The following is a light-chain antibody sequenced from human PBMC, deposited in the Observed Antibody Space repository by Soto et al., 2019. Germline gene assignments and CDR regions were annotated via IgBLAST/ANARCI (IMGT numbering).Light chain of an antibody. Sequence: AIQMTQSPSSLSASVGDRVIITCRASQAIRTELGWYQQRPGKAPKLLIYGTSNLQSGVPSRFSGSGSGTDFTLTIIGLQPEDVATYYCLQDYSYPRTFGQGTKVDVK. CDR1: QAIRTE. CDR2: GTS. CDR3: LQDYSYPRT. V-gene: IGKV1-6*01. J-gene: IGKJ1*01.